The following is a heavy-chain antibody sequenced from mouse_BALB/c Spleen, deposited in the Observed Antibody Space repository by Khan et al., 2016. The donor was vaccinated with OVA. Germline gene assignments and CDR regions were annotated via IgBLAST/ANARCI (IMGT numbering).Heavy chain of an antibody. CDR3: AAIGSDYGSFVH. D-gene: IGHD2-13*01. V-gene: IGHV1S136*01. Sequence: VQLKQSGPEVVKPGASVKMSCKASGYTFTSYVMPWVKQKPGQGLEWIGYIYPFNDATKSNEKFNGKATLTSDKSSRQAYMELRNLTSKDYSVYYCAAIGSDYGSFVHWGQGTLVTVSA. J-gene: IGHJ3*01. CDR2: IYPFNDAT. CDR1: GYTFTSYV.